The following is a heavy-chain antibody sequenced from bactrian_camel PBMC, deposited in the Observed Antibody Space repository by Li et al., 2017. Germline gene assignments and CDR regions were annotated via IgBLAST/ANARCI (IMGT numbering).Heavy chain of an antibody. CDR3: VRVSYSDDGTR. CDR2: ISSTGGST. D-gene: IGHD4*01. CDR1: EFTFSKYA. V-gene: IGHV3S40*01. J-gene: IGHJ4*01. Sequence: VQLVESGGGLVQPGGSLRLSCVASEFTFSKYAMTWVRQAPGKGLEWVSGISSTGGSTHYADSVKGRFTISRDNAKNTVYLQMNSLKPEDTAVYYCVRVSYSDDGTRWGQGTQVTFS.